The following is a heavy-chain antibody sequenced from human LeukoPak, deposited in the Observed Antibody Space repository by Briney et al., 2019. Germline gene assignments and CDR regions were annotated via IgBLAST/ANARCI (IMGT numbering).Heavy chain of an antibody. Sequence: GGSLRLSCAASGFTFSSYGMHWVRQAPGKGLEWVAFIRYDGSNKYYADSVKGRFTISRDNSKNTLYLQMNSLRAEDTAVYYCAKDGYGDPLRGSTHFDYWGQGTLVTVSS. CDR3: AKDGYGDPLRGSTHFDY. CDR2: IRYDGSNK. CDR1: GFTFSSYG. D-gene: IGHD4-17*01. J-gene: IGHJ4*02. V-gene: IGHV3-30*02.